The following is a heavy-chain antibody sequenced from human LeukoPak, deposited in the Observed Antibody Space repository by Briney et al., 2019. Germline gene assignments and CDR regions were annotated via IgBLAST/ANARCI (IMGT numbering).Heavy chain of an antibody. D-gene: IGHD3-16*01. V-gene: IGHV4-4*07. Sequence: SETLSLTCTVSGGSISSYYWSWTRQPAGKGLEWIGRIYTSGSTNYNPSLKSRVTMSVDTSKNQFSLKLSSVTAADTAVYYCARDSYDYVWGSYDYWGQGTLVTVSS. CDR1: GGSISSYY. J-gene: IGHJ4*02. CDR2: IYTSGST. CDR3: ARDSYDYVWGSYDY.